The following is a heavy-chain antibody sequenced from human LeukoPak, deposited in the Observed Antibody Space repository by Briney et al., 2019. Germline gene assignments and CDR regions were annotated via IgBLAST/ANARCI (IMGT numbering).Heavy chain of an antibody. Sequence: ASVKVSCKASGYTSTRFYMHWVRQAPGEGLEWMGITNPSSGSTTYAQKFQGRVTMTRDTSTSTVYMELSSLRSEDTAVYYCARVGATLYDYFDSWGQGTLVTVSS. D-gene: IGHD1-26*01. V-gene: IGHV1-46*01. CDR1: GYTSTRFY. J-gene: IGHJ4*02. CDR2: TNPSSGST. CDR3: ARVGATLYDYFDS.